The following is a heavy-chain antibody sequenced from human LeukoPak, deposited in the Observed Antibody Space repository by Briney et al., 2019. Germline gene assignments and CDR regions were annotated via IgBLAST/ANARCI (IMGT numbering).Heavy chain of an antibody. Sequence: PSETLSLTCAVYGGSFSGYYWSWIRQPPGKGLEWIGEINHSGSTNYNPSLKSRVTISVDTSKNQFSLKLSSVTAADTAVYYCARLGYGEDYWGQGTLVTVSS. J-gene: IGHJ4*02. CDR3: ARLGYGEDY. V-gene: IGHV4-34*01. CDR2: INHSGST. D-gene: IGHD4-17*01. CDR1: GGSFSGYY.